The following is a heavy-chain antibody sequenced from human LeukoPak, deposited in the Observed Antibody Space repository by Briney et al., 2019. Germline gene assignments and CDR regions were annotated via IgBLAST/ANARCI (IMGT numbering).Heavy chain of an antibody. CDR3: ASDENWGSGYYYPGMDV. Sequence: GGSLRLSCAASGFTFSDYVVKWLRQAPGKGGAWVSYISKGGTRMYFADSVKGRFTISRDNAKNSVSLQMISLRNDDTAVYSCASDENWGSGYYYPGMDVWGQGPTVTVSS. J-gene: IGHJ6*02. CDR1: GFTFSDYV. D-gene: IGHD7-27*01. V-gene: IGHV3-48*02. CDR2: ISKGGTRM.